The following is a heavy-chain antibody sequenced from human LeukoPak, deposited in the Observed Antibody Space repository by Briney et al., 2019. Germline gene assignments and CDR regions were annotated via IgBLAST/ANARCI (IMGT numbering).Heavy chain of an antibody. D-gene: IGHD3-3*01. CDR3: ARDSYDFWSGYYPFDY. J-gene: IGHJ4*02. CDR2: IYYSGST. CDR1: GGSISSGGYY. Sequence: SETLSLTCTVSGGSISSGGYYWSWIRQHPGKGLEWIGYIYYSGSTYYNPSLKSRVTISVDTSKNQFSLKLSSVTAADTAVYYCARDSYDFWSGYYPFDYWGQGTLVTVSS. V-gene: IGHV4-31*03.